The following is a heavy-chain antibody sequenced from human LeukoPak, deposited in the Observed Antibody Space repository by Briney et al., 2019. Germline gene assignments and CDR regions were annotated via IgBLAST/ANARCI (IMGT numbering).Heavy chain of an antibody. CDR3: ARLPNYYDSTGSFDY. D-gene: IGHD3-22*01. V-gene: IGHV1-24*01. CDR2: FDPEDGET. CDR1: GYTLTELS. J-gene: IGHJ4*02. Sequence: ASVKVSCKVSGYTLTELSMHWVRQAPGKGLEWMGGFDPEDGETIYAQKFQGRVTMTEDTSTDTAYMELSSLRSEDTAVYYCARLPNYYDSTGSFDYWGQGTLVTVSS.